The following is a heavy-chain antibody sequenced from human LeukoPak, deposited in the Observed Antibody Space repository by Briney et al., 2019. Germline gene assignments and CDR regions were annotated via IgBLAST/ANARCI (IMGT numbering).Heavy chain of an antibody. CDR3: ARENDSSGPDDAFDI. V-gene: IGHV1-69*13. CDR1: GGTFSSYA. J-gene: IGHJ3*02. D-gene: IGHD3-22*01. Sequence: GASVKVSCKASGGTFSSYAISWVRQAPGQGLEWMGGIIPIFGTANYAQKFQGRVTITADESTSTAYMELSSLRSGDTAVYYCARENDSSGPDDAFDIWGQGTMVTVSS. CDR2: IIPIFGTA.